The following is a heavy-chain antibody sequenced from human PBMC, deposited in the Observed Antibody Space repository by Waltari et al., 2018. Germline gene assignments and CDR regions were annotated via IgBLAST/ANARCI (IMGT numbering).Heavy chain of an antibody. CDR3: ARAPRPMTTVTRYNDLDYYHYMDV. J-gene: IGHJ6*03. Sequence: QVQLQESGPGLVRPSETLSLTCTVSGASLSRYLWSWIRQPAGQGLEWIGLIYSDGRTNYNPSLKSRVTMSLDTSNNQFSLKLSSVTAADTAVYYCARAPRPMTTVTRYNDLDYYHYMDVWGKGTTVTVSS. CDR2: IYSDGRT. V-gene: IGHV4-4*07. D-gene: IGHD4-17*01. CDR1: GASLSRYL.